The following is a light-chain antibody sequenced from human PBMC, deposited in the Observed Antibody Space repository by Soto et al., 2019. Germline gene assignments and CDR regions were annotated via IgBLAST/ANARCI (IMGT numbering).Light chain of an antibody. V-gene: IGKV3-20*01. Sequence: EIVLTQSPGTLSLSPGERATLSCRASQSVTNSYVAWYQQQLGQAPRLLIYGASIRATGIPDRFSGSGSGTDFTLTINGVEPEDSAVFYCQQYASSPTFGQGTKVEIK. CDR2: GAS. J-gene: IGKJ1*01. CDR1: QSVTNSY. CDR3: QQYASSPT.